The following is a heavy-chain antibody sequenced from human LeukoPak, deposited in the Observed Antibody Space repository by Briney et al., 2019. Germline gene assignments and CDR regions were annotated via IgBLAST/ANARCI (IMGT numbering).Heavy chain of an antibody. CDR2: INAGNGNT. CDR1: GYTFTSYA. V-gene: IGHV1-3*01. D-gene: IGHD6-13*01. CDR3: ARAIAAAEPVDFDY. J-gene: IGHJ4*02. Sequence: ASMKVSCKASGYTFTSYAMHWVRQAPGQRLEWMGWINAGNGNTKYSQKFQGRVTITRDTSASTAYMELSSLRSEDTAVYYCARAIAAAEPVDFDYWGQGTLVTVSS.